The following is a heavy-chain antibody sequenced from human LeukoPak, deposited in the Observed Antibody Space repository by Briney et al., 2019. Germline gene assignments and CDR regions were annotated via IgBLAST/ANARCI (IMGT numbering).Heavy chain of an antibody. D-gene: IGHD4-17*01. CDR3: AKGSGLGYGDYYYYGMDV. CDR2: INHSGST. J-gene: IGHJ6*02. V-gene: IGHV4-34*01. CDR1: GGSFSGYY. Sequence: SETLSLTCAVYGGSFSGYYWSRIRQPPGKGLEWIGEINHSGSTNYNPSLKSRVTISVDTSKNQFSLKLSSVTAADTAVYYCAKGSGLGYGDYYYYGMDVWGQGTTVTVSS.